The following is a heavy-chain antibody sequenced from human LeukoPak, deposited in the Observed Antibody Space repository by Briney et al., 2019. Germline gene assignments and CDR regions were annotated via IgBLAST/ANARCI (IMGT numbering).Heavy chain of an antibody. D-gene: IGHD1-7*01. V-gene: IGHV4-34*01. Sequence: PSETLSLTCAVYGGSFSNYYWSWIRQPPGRGLEWIGEINESGRTNYNPSLMSRVTVSVDTSKNQFSLRLTSVTATDTAVYYCARRWNYGRTYYIDVWANGATVSVSS. CDR1: GGSFSNYY. CDR3: ARRWNYGRTYYIDV. J-gene: IGHJ6*03. CDR2: INESGRT.